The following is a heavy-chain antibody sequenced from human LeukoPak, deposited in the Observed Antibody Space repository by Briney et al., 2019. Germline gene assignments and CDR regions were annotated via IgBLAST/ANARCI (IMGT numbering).Heavy chain of an antibody. Sequence: GGSLRLSCAASGFIFGSYTMNWVRQAPGKGPEWLANINQDGSEAYSVDSVKGRFTISRDNAKNSVYLQMNSLRVEDTAVYYCAVTSRSYAFDYWGPGTLVTVSS. CDR1: GFIFGSYT. CDR2: INQDGSEA. V-gene: IGHV3-7*02. CDR3: AVTSRSYAFDY. D-gene: IGHD3-16*01. J-gene: IGHJ4*02.